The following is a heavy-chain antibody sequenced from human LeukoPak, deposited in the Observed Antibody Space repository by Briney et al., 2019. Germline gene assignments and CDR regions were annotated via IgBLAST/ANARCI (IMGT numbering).Heavy chain of an antibody. J-gene: IGHJ3*02. Sequence: SETLSLTCAVYGGSFSGYYWSWIRQPPGKGLEWIGEINHSGSTNYNPSLKSRVTISVDTSKNQFSLKLSSVTAADTAVYYCVRTYRRSGSYLVFDICGQGTMVTVSS. D-gene: IGHD1-26*01. CDR1: GGSFSGYY. CDR2: INHSGST. CDR3: VRTYRRSGSYLVFDI. V-gene: IGHV4-34*01.